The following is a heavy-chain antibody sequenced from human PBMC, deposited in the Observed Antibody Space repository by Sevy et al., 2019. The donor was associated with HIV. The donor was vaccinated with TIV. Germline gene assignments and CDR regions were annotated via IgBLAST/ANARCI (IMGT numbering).Heavy chain of an antibody. V-gene: IGHV3-21*01. CDR3: AKRLVSWDGMDV. CDR1: GFTFDTYS. Sequence: GGSLRLSCAASGFTFDTYSMKWVRQAPGKGLEWVSFISGSSNYIYYADSVKGRFTVSRDNAKNSLYLQMNRVRAEDTAVYYCAKRLVSWDGMDVWGQGTTVTVSS. CDR2: ISGSSNYI. J-gene: IGHJ6*02. D-gene: IGHD1-26*01.